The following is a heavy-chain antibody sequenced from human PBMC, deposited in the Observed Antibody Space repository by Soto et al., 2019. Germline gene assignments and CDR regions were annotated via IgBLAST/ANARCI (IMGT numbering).Heavy chain of an antibody. D-gene: IGHD4-17*01. CDR2: ISGSGGST. V-gene: IGHV3-23*01. J-gene: IGHJ5*02. CDR3: AKLPSYGEYPWFDP. Sequence: GGSLRLSCAASGFTFSSYAMSWVRQAPGKRLKWVSAISGSGGSTYYADSVKGRFTISRDNSKNTLYLQMNSLRAEYMAVYYCAKLPSYGEYPWFDPWGQGTLVTVSS. CDR1: GFTFSSYA.